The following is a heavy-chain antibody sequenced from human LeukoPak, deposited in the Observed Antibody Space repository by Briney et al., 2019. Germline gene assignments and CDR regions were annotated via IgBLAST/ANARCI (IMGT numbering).Heavy chain of an antibody. CDR1: GYTFTSNY. CDR2: ISPSGGST. D-gene: IGHD3-22*01. Sequence: ASVKVSCKAFGYTFTSNYMHWVRQAPGQGPEWMGVISPSGGSTTYAQKFQGRVTLTRDTSISTAYMELSSLRSEDTAVYYCARGRSDYYDSGGYYYWGQGTLVTVSS. V-gene: IGHV1-46*01. J-gene: IGHJ4*02. CDR3: ARGRSDYYDSGGYYY.